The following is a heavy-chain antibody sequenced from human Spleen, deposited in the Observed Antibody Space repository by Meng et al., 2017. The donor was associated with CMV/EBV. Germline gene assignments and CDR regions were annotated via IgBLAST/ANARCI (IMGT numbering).Heavy chain of an antibody. D-gene: IGHD3-10*01. CDR3: ARGRSLLWFGEDAFDI. Sequence: GFTFSSYGMDRVRRAAGKGLVWVSRINSDGTATTYADPVKGRFTISRDNAKNTLYLQMNSLRAEDTAVYYCARGRSLLWFGEDAFDIWGQGTMVTVSS. CDR1: GFTFSSYG. V-gene: IGHV3-74*01. CDR2: INSDGTAT. J-gene: IGHJ3*02.